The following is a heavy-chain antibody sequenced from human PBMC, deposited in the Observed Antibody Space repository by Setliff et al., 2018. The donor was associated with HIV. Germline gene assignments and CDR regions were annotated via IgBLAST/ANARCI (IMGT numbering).Heavy chain of an antibody. CDR1: GFTFSDYP. V-gene: IGHV3-11*01. J-gene: IGHJ4*02. CDR3: ARGVPAVTGYHFDY. D-gene: IGHD6-19*01. Sequence: GGSLRLSCAASGFTFSDYPMNWVRQAPGKGLEWVSHIYPDSNSRTTTSYADSVKGRFTISRDNAKNSLYLQMNSLRAEDTAVYYCARGVPAVTGYHFDYWGQGTLVTVSS. CDR2: IYPDSNSRTTT.